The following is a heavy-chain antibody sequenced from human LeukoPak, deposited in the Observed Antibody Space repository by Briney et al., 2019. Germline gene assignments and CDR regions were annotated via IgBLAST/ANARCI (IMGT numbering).Heavy chain of an antibody. CDR1: GFTVSSNY. J-gene: IGHJ4*02. V-gene: IGHV3-53*01. CDR3: ARGAGYNYPYYFDY. D-gene: IGHD5-24*01. Sequence: GGSLRLSCAASGFTVSSNYMNWVRQAPGKGLEWVSVIYGGGNIYYADSVKGRFTVSRDNSKNTLYLQMNSLRAEDTAVYYCARGAGYNYPYYFDYWGQGTLVTVSS. CDR2: IYGGGNI.